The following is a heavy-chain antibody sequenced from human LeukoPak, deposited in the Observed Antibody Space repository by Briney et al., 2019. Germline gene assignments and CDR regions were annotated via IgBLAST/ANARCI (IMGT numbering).Heavy chain of an antibody. CDR1: GGSISSGGYS. D-gene: IGHD3-22*01. V-gene: IGHV4-30-2*01. Sequence: PSETLSLTCAVSGGSISSGGYSWSWIRQPPGKGLEWIGYIYHSGSTYYNPSLKSRVTISVDRSKNQFSLKLSSVTAADTAVYYCARAGLLATPNYFDYWGQGTLVTVSS. J-gene: IGHJ4*02. CDR2: IYHSGST. CDR3: ARAGLLATPNYFDY.